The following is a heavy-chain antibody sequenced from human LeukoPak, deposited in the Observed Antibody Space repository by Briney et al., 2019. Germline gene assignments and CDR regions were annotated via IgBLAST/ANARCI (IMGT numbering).Heavy chain of an antibody. CDR3: ARDFDY. J-gene: IGHJ4*02. CDR2: IKQDGSEK. V-gene: IGHV3-7*01. Sequence: GGSLRLSCTASGFTFGDYAMSWVRQAPGKGLEWVANIKQDGSEKYYVDSVKGRFTISRDNAKNSLYLQMNSLRAEDTAVYYCARDFDYWGQGTLVTVSS. CDR1: GFTFGDYA.